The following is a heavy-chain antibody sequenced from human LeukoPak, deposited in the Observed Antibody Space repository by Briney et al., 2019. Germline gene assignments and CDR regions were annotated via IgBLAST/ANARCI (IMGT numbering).Heavy chain of an antibody. J-gene: IGHJ4*02. D-gene: IGHD3-10*01. Sequence: SETLSLTCTVSGGSISSYYWSWIRQPPGKGLEWIGYIYYSGSTNYNPSLKSRVTISVDTSKKQFSLTLTSMTAADTAVYYCARVPHYYFGYGYFDAWGQGTLVTVSS. CDR1: GGSISSYY. V-gene: IGHV4-59*12. CDR3: ARVPHYYFGYGYFDA. CDR2: IYYSGST.